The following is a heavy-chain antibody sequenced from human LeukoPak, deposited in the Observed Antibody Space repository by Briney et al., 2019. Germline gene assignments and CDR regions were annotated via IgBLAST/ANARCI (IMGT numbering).Heavy chain of an antibody. Sequence: PSETLSLTCTVSSGSLSSDNNYWNWIRQPPGKGLEWIGSIYYSGSTYYNPSLKSRVTISVDTSKNQFSLKLSSVTAADTAVYYCARDPSWGRSHWYFDLWGRGTLVTVSS. D-gene: IGHD3-16*01. CDR2: IYYSGST. J-gene: IGHJ2*01. CDR1: SGSLSSDNNY. CDR3: ARDPSWGRSHWYFDL. V-gene: IGHV4-39*07.